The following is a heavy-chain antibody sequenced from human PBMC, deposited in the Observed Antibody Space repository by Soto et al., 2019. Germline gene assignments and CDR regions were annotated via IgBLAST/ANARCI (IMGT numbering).Heavy chain of an antibody. D-gene: IGHD5-12*01. V-gene: IGHV1-24*01. CDR3: ARGIWVATTADYYLDS. CDR2: FDPEDGET. CDR1: GGTFSSYT. J-gene: IGHJ4*02. Sequence: ASVKVSCKASGGTFSSYTISWVRQAPGKGLEWMGGFDPEDGETIYAQKFQGRVTMTEDTSTDTAYMELSSLRSEDTALYYCARGIWVATTADYYLDSWGQATLVTVS.